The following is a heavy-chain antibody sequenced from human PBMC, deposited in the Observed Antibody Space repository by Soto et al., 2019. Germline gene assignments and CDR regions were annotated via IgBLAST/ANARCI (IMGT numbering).Heavy chain of an antibody. Sequence: ELQLVASGGGLVQPGGSLRLSCAASGFTVSNNYVRWVRQAPGKGLEWVSLIFSNGDKRYADSVKGSFTISRDSSSNTLYLQMNSLRVEDAAVYYGARAGTYNWVGGQGIHVTVSS. CDR3: ARAGTYNWV. CDR2: IFSNGDK. CDR1: GFTVSNNY. D-gene: IGHD1-1*01. J-gene: IGHJ4*02. V-gene: IGHV3-66*01.